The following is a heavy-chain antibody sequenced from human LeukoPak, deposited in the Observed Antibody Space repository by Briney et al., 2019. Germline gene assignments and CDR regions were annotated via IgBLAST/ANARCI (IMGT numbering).Heavy chain of an antibody. J-gene: IGHJ4*02. V-gene: IGHV1-2*04. CDR3: ARGRGYSGYDLVVY. Sequence: ASVKVSCKASGYTFTGYYMHWVRQAPGQGLEWMGWINPNSGGTNYAQRFQGWVTMTRDTSISTAYMELSRLRSDDTAVYYCARGRGYSGYDLVVYWGQGTLVTVSS. D-gene: IGHD5-12*01. CDR1: GYTFTGYY. CDR2: INPNSGGT.